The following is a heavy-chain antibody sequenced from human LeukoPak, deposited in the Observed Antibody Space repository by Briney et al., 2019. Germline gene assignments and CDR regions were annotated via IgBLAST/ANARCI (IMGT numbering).Heavy chain of an antibody. CDR3: AREGAYCGGDCLNAFDI. Sequence: SETLSLTCIVSGGSISGSYSSWGWVRQPPGKGLEWIGYIYYSGSTNYNPSLKSRVTISVDTSKNQFSLKLSSVTAADTAVYYCAREGAYCGGDCLNAFDIWGQGTMVTVSS. CDR2: IYYSGST. V-gene: IGHV4-61*05. D-gene: IGHD2-21*02. J-gene: IGHJ3*02. CDR1: GGSISGSYSS.